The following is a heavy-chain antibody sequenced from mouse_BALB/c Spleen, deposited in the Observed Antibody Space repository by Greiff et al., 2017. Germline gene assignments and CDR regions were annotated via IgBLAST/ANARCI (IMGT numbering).Heavy chain of an antibody. CDR1: GFTFSSYT. V-gene: IGHV5-12-2*01. CDR2: ISNGGGST. CDR3: ASHEGDNYYAGAMDY. D-gene: IGHD1-1*01. Sequence: EVQGVESGGGLVQPGGSLKLSCAASGFTFSSYTMSWVRQTPEKRLEWVAYISNGGGSTYYPDTVKGRFTISRDNAKNTLYLQMSSLKSEDTAIYYCASHEGDNYYAGAMDYWGQGTSVTVSS. J-gene: IGHJ4*01.